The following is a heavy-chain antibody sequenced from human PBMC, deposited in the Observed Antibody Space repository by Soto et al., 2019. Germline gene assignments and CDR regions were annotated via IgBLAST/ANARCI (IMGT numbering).Heavy chain of an antibody. Sequence: QLQLQESGPRLVKPSETLSLICSVSGGSIRSGSNYWAWIRQPPGKGLDWIGTVYYNGNTYYNASLKSLVTISADTSKTQFSLKLSSVSAADTAVYYCVRQTIVRGVLSWFDPWGQGTLVTVSS. CDR3: VRQTIVRGVLSWFDP. D-gene: IGHD3-10*01. CDR1: GGSIRSGSNY. J-gene: IGHJ5*02. CDR2: VYYNGNT. V-gene: IGHV4-39*01.